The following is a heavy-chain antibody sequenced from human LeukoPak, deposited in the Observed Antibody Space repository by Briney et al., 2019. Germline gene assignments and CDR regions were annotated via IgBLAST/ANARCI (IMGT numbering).Heavy chain of an antibody. CDR1: GFTFRNYW. CDR2: TKPDGTAE. V-gene: IGHV3-7*01. CDR3: ARDGGLHTNFDY. J-gene: IGHJ4*02. D-gene: IGHD2-15*01. Sequence: GGSLRLSCAASGFTFRNYWMGWVRQAPGKGLEWVANTKPDGTAEYYAASVRGRFTTSRDNANNFLYLQMNSMRGEDTAVYYCARDGGLHTNFDYWGQGTLVTVSS.